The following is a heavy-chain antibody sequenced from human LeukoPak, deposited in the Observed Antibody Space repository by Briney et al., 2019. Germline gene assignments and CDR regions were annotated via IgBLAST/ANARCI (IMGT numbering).Heavy chain of an antibody. V-gene: IGHV3-21*01. CDR3: ARLDRGYFDY. CDR1: GFTFSSYS. D-gene: IGHD3/OR15-3a*01. Sequence: PGGSLRLSCAASGFTFSSYSMNWVRQAPGKGLERVSSISSSSSHIYYADSVKGRLTISRDNAENSLYLQMNSLRAEDTAVYYCARLDRGYFDYWGQGTLVTVSS. CDR2: ISSSSSHI. J-gene: IGHJ4*02.